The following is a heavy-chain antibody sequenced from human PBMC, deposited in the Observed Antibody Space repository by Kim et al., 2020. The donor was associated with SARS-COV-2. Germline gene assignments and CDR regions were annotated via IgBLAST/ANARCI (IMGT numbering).Heavy chain of an antibody. J-gene: IGHJ5*02. D-gene: IGHD3-22*01. V-gene: IGHV1-69*04. CDR3: AVLYYYDSSGPIP. CDR2: IIPILGIA. CDR1: GGTFSSYA. Sequence: SVKVSCKASGGTFSSYAISWVRQAPGQGLEWMGRIIPILGIANYAQKFQGRVTITADKSTSTAYMELSSLRSEDTAVYYCAVLYYYDSSGPIPWGQGTLVTVSA.